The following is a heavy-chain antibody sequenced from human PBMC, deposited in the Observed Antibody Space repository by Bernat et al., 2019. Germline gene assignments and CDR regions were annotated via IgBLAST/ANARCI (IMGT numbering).Heavy chain of an antibody. D-gene: IGHD4-17*01. CDR2: INHSGST. V-gene: IGHV4-34*01. CDR3: ARSRSDYGALSGGYFDY. CDR1: GGSFSGYY. Sequence: QVQLQQWGAGLLKPSETLSLTCAVYGGSFSGYYWSWIRQPPGKGLEWIGEINHSGSTNYNPSLKSRVTISVDTSKNQFSLKLSSVTAADTAVYYCARSRSDYGALSGGYFDYWGQGTLVTVSS. J-gene: IGHJ4*02.